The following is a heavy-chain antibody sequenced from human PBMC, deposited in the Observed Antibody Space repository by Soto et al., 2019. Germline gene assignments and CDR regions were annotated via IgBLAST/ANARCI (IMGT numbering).Heavy chain of an antibody. V-gene: IGHV4-4*02. CDR2: LLHSGTT. CDR1: GDSISSPKW. D-gene: IGHD6-19*01. J-gene: IGHJ3*01. Sequence: QVQLQESGPGRVKPSGTLSLTCAVSGDSISSPKWWTWLRQPPGKGLEWIGDLLHSGTTNYNPSLKSRVILSVDKSQNQFSLSLTSVTAADTAIYYCAYSSGWYRHDVWGQGTSVTVSS. CDR3: AYSSGWYRHDV.